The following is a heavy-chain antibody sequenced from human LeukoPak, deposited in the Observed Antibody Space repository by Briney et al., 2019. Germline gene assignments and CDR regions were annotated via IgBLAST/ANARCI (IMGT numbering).Heavy chain of an antibody. V-gene: IGHV1-2*02. CDR1: GYTFTGYY. Sequence: GASVKVSCKASGYTFTGYYMHWVRQAPGQGLEWMGWINPNSGGTNYAQKFQGRVTMTRDTSISTAYMELSRLRSDDTAVYYCARTLEGVVVPAALDYWGQGTLATVSS. CDR3: ARTLEGVVVPAALDY. CDR2: INPNSGGT. J-gene: IGHJ4*02. D-gene: IGHD2-2*01.